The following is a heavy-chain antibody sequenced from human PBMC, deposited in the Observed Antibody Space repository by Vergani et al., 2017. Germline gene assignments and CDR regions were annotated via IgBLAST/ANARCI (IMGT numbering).Heavy chain of an antibody. CDR3: ARVGVVXGVAYYYYYSGMDV. CDR2: IYYSGST. J-gene: IGHJ6*02. V-gene: IGHV4-30-4*08. Sequence: QVQLQESGPGLVKPSQTLTLTCTVSGGSISSGDYYWSWIRQPPGKGLEWIGYIYYSGSTYYNPSLKSRVTISVDTSKNQFSLKLSSVTAADTAVYYCARVGVVXGVAYYYYYSGMDVWGQGTTVTVSS. CDR1: GGSISSGDYY. D-gene: IGHD3-10*01.